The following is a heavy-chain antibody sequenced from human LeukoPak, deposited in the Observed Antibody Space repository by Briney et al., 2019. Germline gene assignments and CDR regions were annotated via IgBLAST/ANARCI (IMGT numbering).Heavy chain of an antibody. V-gene: IGHV4-34*01. D-gene: IGHD4-23*01. CDR2: INHSGST. CDR1: GGSFSGYY. CDR3: ASERRWYNDY. Sequence: NPSETLSLTCAVYGGSFSGYYWSWIRQPPGKGLEWIGEINHSGSTNYNPSLKSRVTISVDTSKNQFSLKRSSVTAADTAVYYCASERRWYNDYWGQGILVTVSS. J-gene: IGHJ4*02.